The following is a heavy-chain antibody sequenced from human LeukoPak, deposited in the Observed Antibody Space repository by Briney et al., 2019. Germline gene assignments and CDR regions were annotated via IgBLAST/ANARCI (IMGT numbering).Heavy chain of an antibody. CDR1: GFIFSSDE. V-gene: IGHV3-48*03. CDR3: TKERGSY. J-gene: IGHJ4*02. Sequence: PGGSLRLSCAASGFIFSSDEMTWVRQAPGKGLESVSFMSSSADTILYADSVKGRFTISRDNGTNALYLQMNSLRAEDTAVYYCTKERGSYWGQGTLVTVSS. CDR2: MSSSADTI.